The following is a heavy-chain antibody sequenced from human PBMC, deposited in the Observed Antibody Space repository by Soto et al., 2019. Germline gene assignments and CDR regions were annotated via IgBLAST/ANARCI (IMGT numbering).Heavy chain of an antibody. J-gene: IGHJ6*02. D-gene: IGHD3-3*01. CDR3: ARAITDFWSGYYTPANYYYYGMDV. CDR2: IIPIFGTA. Sequence: SVKVSCKASGGTFSSYAISWVRQAPGQGLEWMGGIIPIFGTANYAQKFQGRVTITADESTSTAYMELSSLRPEDTAVYYCARAITDFWSGYYTPANYYYYGMDVWGQGTTVTVSS. V-gene: IGHV1-69*13. CDR1: GGTFSSYA.